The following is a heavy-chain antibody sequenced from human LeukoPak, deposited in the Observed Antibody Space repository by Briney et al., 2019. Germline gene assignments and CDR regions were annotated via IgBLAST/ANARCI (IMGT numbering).Heavy chain of an antibody. CDR2: IIPIFGTA. CDR3: ARAAYYYDSSGYDDY. Sequence: ASVKVSCKASGGTFSSYAISWVRQAPGQGLEWMGGIIPIFGTANYAQKFQGRVTITADESTGTAYMELSSLRSEDTAVYYCARAAYYYDSSGYDDYWGQGTLVTVSS. D-gene: IGHD3-22*01. V-gene: IGHV1-69*13. J-gene: IGHJ4*02. CDR1: GGTFSSYA.